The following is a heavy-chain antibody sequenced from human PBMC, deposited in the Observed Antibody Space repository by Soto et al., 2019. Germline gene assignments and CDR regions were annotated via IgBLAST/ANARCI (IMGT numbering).Heavy chain of an antibody. CDR2: IKSKTDGGTT. CDR3: TTGWTAMVPFDY. CDR1: GFTFSNAW. D-gene: IGHD5-18*01. J-gene: IGHJ4*02. V-gene: IGHV3-15*01. Sequence: EVQLVESGGGLVKPGGSLRLSCAASGFTFSNAWMSWVRQAPGKGLEWVGRIKSKTDGGTTDYAAPVKGRFTISRDDSKNTLYLQMNSLKTEDTAVYYCTTGWTAMVPFDYCGQGTLVTVSA.